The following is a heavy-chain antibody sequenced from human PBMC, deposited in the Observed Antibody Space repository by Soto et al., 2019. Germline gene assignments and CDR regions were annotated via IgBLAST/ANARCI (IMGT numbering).Heavy chain of an antibody. Sequence: GASVKVSCKASGGTFSSYAISWVRQAPGQGLEWMGGIIPIFGTANYAQKFLGRVTITADESTSTAYMELSSLGSEDTAVYYCARDLTKGIQTFDPWGQGTLVTVSS. J-gene: IGHJ5*02. D-gene: IGHD5-18*01. CDR2: IIPIFGTA. V-gene: IGHV1-69*13. CDR3: ARDLTKGIQTFDP. CDR1: GGTFSSYA.